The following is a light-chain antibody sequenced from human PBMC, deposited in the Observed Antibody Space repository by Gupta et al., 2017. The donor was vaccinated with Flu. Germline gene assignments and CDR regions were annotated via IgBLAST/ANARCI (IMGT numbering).Light chain of an antibody. CDR1: QSVSSSY. CDR3: QQYGLSPKT. V-gene: IGKV3-20*01. Sequence: DIVLAQSPRTLSLSPGERATLSCRASQSVSSSYLAWYQQKPGQSPRLLIYGASSRATGIPDRFSGSGSGTDFTLTISRLEPEDFAVYYCQQYGLSPKTFGQGTKVEVK. CDR2: GAS. J-gene: IGKJ1*01.